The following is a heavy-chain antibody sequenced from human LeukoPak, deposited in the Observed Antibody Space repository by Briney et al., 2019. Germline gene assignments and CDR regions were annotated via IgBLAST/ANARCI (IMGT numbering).Heavy chain of an antibody. CDR1: GYTFTSYD. J-gene: IGHJ5*02. V-gene: IGHV1-8*01. CDR3: PRARARRAAAGTNWFDP. Sequence: ASVKVSCKASGYTFTSYDINWVRQATAQGLDGMGCMNPNSGNTGYAQKFQGRATMTRNTSISTAYMDLSNQRSEHTDVHYCPRARARRAAAGTNWFDPWGQATLVTVSS. CDR2: MNPNSGNT. D-gene: IGHD6-13*01.